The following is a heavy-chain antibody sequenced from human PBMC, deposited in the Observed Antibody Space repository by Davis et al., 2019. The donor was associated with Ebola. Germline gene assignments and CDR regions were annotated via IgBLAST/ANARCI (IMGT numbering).Heavy chain of an antibody. CDR3: ARVGYYYDSSGYHTGAFDI. J-gene: IGHJ3*02. D-gene: IGHD3-22*01. CDR2: IYHSGST. Sequence: MPSETLSLTCAVSGGSISSGGYSWSWIRQPPGKGLEWIGYIYHSGSTYYNPSLKSRVTISVDRSKNQFSLKLSSVTAADTAVYYCARVGYYYDSSGYHTGAFDIWGQGTMVTVSS. V-gene: IGHV4-30-2*01. CDR1: GGSISSGGYS.